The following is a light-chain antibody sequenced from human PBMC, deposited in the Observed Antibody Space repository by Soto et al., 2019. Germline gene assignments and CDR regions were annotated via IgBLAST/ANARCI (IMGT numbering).Light chain of an antibody. CDR2: GAS. V-gene: IGKV3-20*01. J-gene: IGKJ1*01. CDR1: QSVSSSY. Sequence: EIVLTQAPATLSLTQGERATLSCRASQSVSSSYLAWYQQKPGQAPRLLIYGASSRATGIPDRFSGSGSGTDFTLTISRLEPEDFAVYYCQQYGSSPTFGQGTKV. CDR3: QQYGSSPT.